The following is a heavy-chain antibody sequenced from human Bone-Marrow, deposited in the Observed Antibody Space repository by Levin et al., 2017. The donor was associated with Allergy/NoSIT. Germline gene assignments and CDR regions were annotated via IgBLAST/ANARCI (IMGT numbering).Heavy chain of an antibody. Sequence: LSLTCAASGFTFSSYDMHWVRQATGKGLEWVSAIGTAGDTYYPGSVKGRFTISRENAKNSLYLQMNSLRAGDTAVYYCARVTGQTFDYWGQGTLVTVSS. CDR3: ARVTGQTFDY. CDR2: IGTAGDT. J-gene: IGHJ4*02. V-gene: IGHV3-13*01. D-gene: IGHD1-20*01. CDR1: GFTFSSYD.